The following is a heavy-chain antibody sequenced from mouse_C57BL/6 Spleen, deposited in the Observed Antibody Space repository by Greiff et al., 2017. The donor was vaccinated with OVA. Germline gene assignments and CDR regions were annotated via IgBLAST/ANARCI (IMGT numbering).Heavy chain of an antibody. CDR2: ISSGGDYI. CDR1: GFTFSSYA. V-gene: IGHV5-9-1*02. D-gene: IGHD4-1*01. Sequence: EVQVVESGEGLVKPGGSLKLSCAASGFTFSSYAMSWARQTPEKRLEWVAYISSGGDYIYYADTVKGRFTISRDNARNTLYLQMSSLKSEDTAMYYCTRDWEGAWFAYWGQGTLVTVSA. CDR3: TRDWEGAWFAY. J-gene: IGHJ3*01.